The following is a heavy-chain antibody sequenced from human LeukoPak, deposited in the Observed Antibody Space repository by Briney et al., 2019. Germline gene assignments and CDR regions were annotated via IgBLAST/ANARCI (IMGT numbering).Heavy chain of an antibody. J-gene: IGHJ6*02. CDR2: ISGSGGST. CDR1: GFTFSSSA. Sequence: GGSLRLSCAASGFTFSSSAMSWVRQAPGKGLEWVSAISGSGGSTYYADSVKGRFTISRDNSKNALYLQMNSLRAEDTAVYYCAKLGSYNYYGMDVWGQGTTVTVSS. V-gene: IGHV3-23*01. D-gene: IGHD5-12*01. CDR3: AKLGSYNYYGMDV.